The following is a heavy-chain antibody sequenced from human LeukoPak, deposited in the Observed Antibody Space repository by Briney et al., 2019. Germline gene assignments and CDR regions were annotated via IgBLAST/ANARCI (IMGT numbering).Heavy chain of an antibody. CDR1: GFTFYDYF. D-gene: IGHD6-13*01. CDR3: ARSRARIAAAVYYFDY. CDR2: ITNSGYTM. Sequence: SGGSLGLSCAAAGFTFYDYFMGWVRQAPGEGLEWVSYITNSGYTMYYADSVRGRFTISKDNAKNSLYLHMSGLSAEDTAVYYCARSRARIAAAVYYFDYWGQGTPVTVSS. V-gene: IGHV3-11*01. J-gene: IGHJ4*02.